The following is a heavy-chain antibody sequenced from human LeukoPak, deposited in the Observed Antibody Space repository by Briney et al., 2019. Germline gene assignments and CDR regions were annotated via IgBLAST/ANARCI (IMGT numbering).Heavy chain of an antibody. CDR3: ARDSNSWSSDF. CDR1: GYTFTRNK. V-gene: IGHV1-46*01. J-gene: IGHJ4*02. D-gene: IGHD6-13*01. CDR2: ITPSDGST. Sequence: RASVKVSCKASGYTFTRNKMHWVRQAPGQELEWMGIITPSDGSTRKAQKFQGRVTMTRDTSTSTVYMEVSSLESEDTAVYYCARDSNSWSSDFWGQGSLVTVSS.